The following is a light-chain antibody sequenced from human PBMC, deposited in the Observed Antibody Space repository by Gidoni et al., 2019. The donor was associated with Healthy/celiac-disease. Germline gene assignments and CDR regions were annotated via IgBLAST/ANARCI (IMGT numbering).Light chain of an antibody. CDR1: QSISSW. CDR2: KAS. J-gene: IGKJ3*01. Sequence: DIQMTQSPSTLSASVGDRVTITCRASQSISSWLAWYQQKPGKAPKLLIYKASSLESGVPSRFSGSGSGTEFTLTISSLQPDDFATYYCQQYNSYQFTFGPXTKSXYQT. V-gene: IGKV1-5*03. CDR3: QQYNSYQFT.